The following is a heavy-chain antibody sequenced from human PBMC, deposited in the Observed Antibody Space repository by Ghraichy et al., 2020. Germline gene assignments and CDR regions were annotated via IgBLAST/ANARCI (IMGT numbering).Heavy chain of an antibody. CDR1: GFTFSSYA. V-gene: IGHV3-23*01. CDR2: ISGSGGST. D-gene: IGHD4-17*01. J-gene: IGHJ4*02. Sequence: GGSLRLSCAASGFTFSSYAMSWVRQAPGKGLEWVSAISGSGGSTYYADSVKGRFTISRDNSKNTLYLQMNSLRAEDTAVYYCAKDSPPVYGDYGGNDYWGQGTLVTVSS. CDR3: AKDSPPVYGDYGGNDY.